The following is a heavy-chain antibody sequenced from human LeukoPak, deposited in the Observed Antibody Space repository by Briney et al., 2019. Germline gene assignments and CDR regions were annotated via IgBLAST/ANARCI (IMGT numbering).Heavy chain of an antibody. Sequence: ASVKVSCKASGGTFSSYAISWVRQAPGQGLEWMGGIIPIFGTANYAQKFQGRVTITADKSTSTAYMELSSLRSEDTAVYYCARGLGSSWPYTSGPRWFDPWGQGTLVTVSS. J-gene: IGHJ5*02. CDR1: GGTFSSYA. D-gene: IGHD6-13*01. CDR2: IIPIFGTA. CDR3: ARGLGSSWPYTSGPRWFDP. V-gene: IGHV1-69*06.